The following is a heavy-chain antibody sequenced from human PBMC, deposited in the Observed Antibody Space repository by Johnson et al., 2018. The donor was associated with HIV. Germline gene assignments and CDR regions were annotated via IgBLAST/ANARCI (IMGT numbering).Heavy chain of an antibody. CDR2: ISGSGSTI. Sequence: QVQLVESGGGLIQPGGSLRLSCAASGFTVSSNYMSWVRQAPGKGLEWVSAISGSGSTIYYADSVKGRFTISRDNAKNSLYLQMNGLRAEDTAVYYCAKRGDLYDSTASFDAFEVWGQGTLVTVSS. CDR3: AKRGDLYDSTASFDAFEV. D-gene: IGHD5/OR15-5a*01. CDR1: GFTVSSNY. V-gene: IGHV3-11*04. J-gene: IGHJ3*01.